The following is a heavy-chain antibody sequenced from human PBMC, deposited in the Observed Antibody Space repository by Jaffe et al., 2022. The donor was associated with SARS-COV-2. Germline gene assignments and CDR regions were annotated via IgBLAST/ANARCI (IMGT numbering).Heavy chain of an antibody. CDR2: INHSRGT. CDR1: GGPFSGFY. V-gene: IGHV4-34*01. Sequence: QVQLQQWGAGLLKPSETLSLTCAVYGGPFSGFYWSWIRQPPGKGLEWVGEINHSRGTKYNLSLKSRVILSVDTTKNQFSLKLTSVTAADTAVYYCARLNWGTDRYNGLYYYDSWGQGTVVTVSS. D-gene: IGHD3-16*02. J-gene: IGHJ4*02. CDR3: ARLNWGTDRYNGLYYYDS.